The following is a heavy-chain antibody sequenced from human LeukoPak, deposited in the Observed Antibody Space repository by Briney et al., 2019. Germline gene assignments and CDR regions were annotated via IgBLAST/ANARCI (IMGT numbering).Heavy chain of an antibody. J-gene: IGHJ5*02. CDR1: GGSIKSSSDY. D-gene: IGHD2-2*01. CDR2: IYHTGTT. CDR3: AREKYVSSRWFDT. V-gene: IGHV4-31*03. Sequence: SETLSLTCSVSGGSIKSSSDYWSWIRQHPGKGLEWVGFIYHTGTTFSNPSLKSRLTMSLDTSKNQFSLKLNSVTAADTAVYYCAREKYVSSRWFDTWGQGSLVTVSS.